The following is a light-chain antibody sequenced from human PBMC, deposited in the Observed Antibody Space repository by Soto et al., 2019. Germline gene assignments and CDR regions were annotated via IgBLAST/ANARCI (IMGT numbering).Light chain of an antibody. CDR1: SSNIASNA. CDR3: GAWDESLNGYV. V-gene: IGLV1-44*01. J-gene: IGLJ1*01. CDR2: GNN. Sequence: QSVLTQPPSASGTPGQRVTISCSGSSSNIASNAVNWYQQFPGTAPKLLIYGNNQRPSGVPDRFSGSKSGTSASLAINGLQSGDEADYYCGAWDESLNGYVFGTGTKVTVL.